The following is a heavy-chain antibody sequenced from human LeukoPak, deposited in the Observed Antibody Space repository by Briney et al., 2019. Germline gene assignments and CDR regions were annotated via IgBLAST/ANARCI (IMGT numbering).Heavy chain of an antibody. Sequence: GGSLRLSCAASGFTFSNAWMSWVRQAPGKGLEWVGRIKSKTDGGTTDYAAPVKGRFTISRDDSKNTLYLQMNSLKTEDTAVYYCTTGLPMVRGGLDYWGQGTLVTVSS. J-gene: IGHJ4*02. CDR1: GFTFSNAW. CDR3: TTGLPMVRGGLDY. CDR2: IKSKTDGGTT. V-gene: IGHV3-15*01. D-gene: IGHD3-10*01.